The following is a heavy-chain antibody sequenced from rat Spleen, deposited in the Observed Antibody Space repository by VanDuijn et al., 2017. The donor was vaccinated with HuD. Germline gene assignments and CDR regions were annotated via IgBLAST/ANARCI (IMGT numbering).Heavy chain of an antibody. J-gene: IGHJ2*01. CDR3: ATEGMLGFFDF. Sequence: EVQLVESGGGLEQPGRSLKLSCVASGFTFNNYWMTWIRQPPGKGLEWVASITNIGGNTYYLDSVKGRFTISRDNAEDTVYLQMNSLRSEDTATYYCATEGMLGFFDFWGQGVMVTVSS. D-gene: IGHD1-11*01. CDR1: GFTFNNYW. V-gene: IGHV5-31*01. CDR2: ITNIGGNT.